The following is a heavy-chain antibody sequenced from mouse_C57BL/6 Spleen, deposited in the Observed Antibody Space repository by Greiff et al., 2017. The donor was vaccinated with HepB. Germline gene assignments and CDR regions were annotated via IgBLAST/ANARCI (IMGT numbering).Heavy chain of an antibody. CDR1: GYTFTSYW. D-gene: IGHD1-1*01. V-gene: IGHV1-53*01. CDR2: INPSNGGT. CDR3: ARGDLYGSSFAY. J-gene: IGHJ3*01. Sequence: QVQLQQSGTELVKPGASVKLSCKASGYTFTSYWMHWVKQRPGQGLEWIGNINPSNGGTNYNEKFKSKATLTVDKSYSTAYMQLSSLTSEDSAVYYCARGDLYGSSFAYWGQGTLVTVSA.